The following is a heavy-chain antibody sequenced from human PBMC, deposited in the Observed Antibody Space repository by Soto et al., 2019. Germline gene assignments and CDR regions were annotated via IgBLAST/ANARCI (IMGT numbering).Heavy chain of an antibody. CDR1: GFTFSKYV. J-gene: IGHJ5*02. D-gene: IGHD4-4*01. Sequence: GGSLRLSCAASGFTFSKYVMSWLRQAPGKGLEWVSSIAASGGDTYYADSVKGRFIISRDNSRDTQYLEMNSLRVDDTATYFCARVGNSDSWDMWFDHWGQGTLVTVSS. CDR3: ARVGNSDSWDMWFDH. V-gene: IGHV3-23*01. CDR2: IAASGGDT.